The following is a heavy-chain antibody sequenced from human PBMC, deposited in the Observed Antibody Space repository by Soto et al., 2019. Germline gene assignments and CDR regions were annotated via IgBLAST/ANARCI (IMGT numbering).Heavy chain of an antibody. CDR1: GFTFSNAW. CDR2: IKSKTDGGTT. J-gene: IGHJ5*01. V-gene: IGHV3-15*07. D-gene: IGHD3-9*01. CDR3: TTDATISRYFDWSHC. Sequence: PGGSLRLSCAASGFTFSNAWMNWVRQAPGKGLEWVGRIKSKTDGGTTDYAAPVKGRFTISRDDSKNTLYLQMNSLKTEDTAVYYCTTDATISRYFDWSHCWGQGPLGTAPQ.